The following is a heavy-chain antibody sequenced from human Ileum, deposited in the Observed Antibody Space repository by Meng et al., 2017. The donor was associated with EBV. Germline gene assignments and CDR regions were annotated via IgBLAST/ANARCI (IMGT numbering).Heavy chain of an antibody. V-gene: IGHV4-59*08. CDR2: NYYSGST. D-gene: IGHD2-15*01. J-gene: IGHJ4*02. Sequence: APLQEPGPGPWSPSRSRFLPCHVSVGPTSSYYWNCIRQPPGKGLEWIGYNYYSGSTNYTPSLKSRVTISVDTSKNQFSLNLSSVTAADTAVYYCARGGWSLDYWGQGTLVTVSS. CDR3: ARGGWSLDY. CDR1: VGPTSSYY.